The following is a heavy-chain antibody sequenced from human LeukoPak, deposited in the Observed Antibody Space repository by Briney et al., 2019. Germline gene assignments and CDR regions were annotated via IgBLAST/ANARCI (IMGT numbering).Heavy chain of an antibody. V-gene: IGHV4-59*01. CDR3: ARLPDYDSSGYPDTFDI. D-gene: IGHD3-22*01. CDR2: IYYTGRT. J-gene: IGHJ3*02. Sequence: SETLSLTCSVYGGSISPNYWTWIRQPPGKGLEWIGFIYYTGRTNYNPSLKSRLTISIDTSKSQFSLKMSSLTAADTAVYYCARLPDYDSSGYPDTFDIWGQGTMVTVSS. CDR1: GGSISPNY.